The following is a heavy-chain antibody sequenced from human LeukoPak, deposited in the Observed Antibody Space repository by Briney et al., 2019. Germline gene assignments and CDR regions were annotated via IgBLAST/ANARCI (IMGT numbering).Heavy chain of an antibody. CDR2: ISGSGGST. J-gene: IGHJ4*02. CDR3: ARDFEYSSSSGRDY. CDR1: GFTFSSYA. V-gene: IGHV3-23*01. Sequence: GGSLRLSCAASGFTFSSYAMSWVRQAPGKGLEWVSAISGSGGSTYYADSVKGRFTISRDNSKNTLYLQMNSLRAEDTAVYYCARDFEYSSSSGRDYWGQGTLVTVSS. D-gene: IGHD6-6*01.